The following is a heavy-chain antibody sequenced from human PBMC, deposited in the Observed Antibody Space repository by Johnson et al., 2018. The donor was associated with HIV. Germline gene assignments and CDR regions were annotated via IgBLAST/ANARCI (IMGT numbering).Heavy chain of an antibody. J-gene: IGHJ3*02. Sequence: VQLVESGGGVVRPGGSLRLSCAASGFTFDDYGMSWVRQCPGKGLEWVSGINWNGGTTAYADSVKGRFTISRDNAKKSLYLQMNSLRAEDTAVYYCARSWAYYYALTDAFDIWGQGTMVTVSS. V-gene: IGHV3-20*04. D-gene: IGHD3-10*01. CDR1: GFTFDDYG. CDR3: ARSWAYYYALTDAFDI. CDR2: INWNGGTT.